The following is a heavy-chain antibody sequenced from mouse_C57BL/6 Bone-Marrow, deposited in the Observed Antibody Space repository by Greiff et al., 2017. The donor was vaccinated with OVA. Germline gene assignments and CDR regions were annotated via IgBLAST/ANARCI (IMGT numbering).Heavy chain of an antibody. CDR2: IWRGGST. CDR1: GFSLTSYG. J-gene: IGHJ2*01. V-gene: IGHV2-5*01. Sequence: VQLVESGPGLVQPSQSLSITCTVSGFSLTSYGVHWVRQSPGKGLEWLGVIWRGGSTDYNAAFMSRLSITKDNSKSQVFFKMNSLQADDTAIYDCAKDYDGYSLWYFDYWGQGTTLTVSS. D-gene: IGHD2-3*01. CDR3: AKDYDGYSLWYFDY.